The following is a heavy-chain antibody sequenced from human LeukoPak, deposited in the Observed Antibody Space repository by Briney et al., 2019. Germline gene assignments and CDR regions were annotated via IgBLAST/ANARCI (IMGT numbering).Heavy chain of an antibody. J-gene: IGHJ4*02. D-gene: IGHD6-19*01. CDR3: ARGLYSSGWYQY. CDR2: INHSGST. V-gene: IGHV4-34*01. CDR1: GGSFSGYY. Sequence: SETLSLTCAVYGGSFSGYYWSWIRQPPGKGLEWIGEINHSGSTNYNPSLKSRVTISVDTSKNQFSLKLSSVTAADTAVYYCARGLYSSGWYQYWGQGTLVTVSS.